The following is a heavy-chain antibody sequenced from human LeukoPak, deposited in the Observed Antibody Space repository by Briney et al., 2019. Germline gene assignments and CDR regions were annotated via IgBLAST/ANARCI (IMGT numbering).Heavy chain of an antibody. CDR2: ISSSSTYI. CDR3: ARGTVGTPCDY. J-gene: IGHJ4*02. CDR1: GFTFDDYG. V-gene: IGHV3-21*01. Sequence: GGSLRLSCAASGFTFDDYGMNWVRQAPGKGLEWVSSISSSSTYIYYADSVKGRFTISRDNAKNSLYLQMNSLRAEDTAVYYCARGTVGTPCDYWGQGTLVTVSS. D-gene: IGHD1-26*01.